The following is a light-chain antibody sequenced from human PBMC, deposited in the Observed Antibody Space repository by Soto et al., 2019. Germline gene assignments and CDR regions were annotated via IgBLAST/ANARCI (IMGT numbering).Light chain of an antibody. J-gene: IGKJ4*01. CDR1: QSISSW. CDR3: QQYESYPMT. CDR2: KAS. Sequence: DSQMTQYPSTLSASIGDRVTITCRAGQSISSWLAWYQQKPGKAPKLLISKASTLQSGVPPRFSGSGSGTEFALTISSLQPEDFAAYYGQQYESYPMTFGGGTKVEIK. V-gene: IGKV1-5*03.